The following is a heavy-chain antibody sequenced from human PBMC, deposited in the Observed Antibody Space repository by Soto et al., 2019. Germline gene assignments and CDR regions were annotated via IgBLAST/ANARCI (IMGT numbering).Heavy chain of an antibody. V-gene: IGHV1-69*13. Sequence: GASVKVSCKASGGTFSSYAISWVRQAPGQGLEWMGGIIPIFGTANYAQKFQGRVTITADESTSTAYMELSSLRSEDTAVYYCARERGAEPGTDYDFWSGSGKKYYFDYWGQGTLVTVSS. CDR2: IIPIFGTA. CDR1: GGTFSSYA. J-gene: IGHJ4*02. D-gene: IGHD3-3*01. CDR3: ARERGAEPGTDYDFWSGSGKKYYFDY.